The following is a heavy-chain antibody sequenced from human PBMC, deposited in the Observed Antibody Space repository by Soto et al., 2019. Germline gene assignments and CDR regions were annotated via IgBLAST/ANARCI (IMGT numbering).Heavy chain of an antibody. J-gene: IGHJ4*02. Sequence: PSETLSLTCTVSGGSISSYYWSWIRQPPGKGLEWIGYIYYSGSTNYNPSLKSRVTISVDTSKNQFSLKLSSVTAADSAVYYFSRAWQYSRDFFYYRGQRTLVTVSA. CDR1: GGSISSYY. CDR3: SRAWQYSRDFFYY. D-gene: IGHD6-19*01. CDR2: IYYSGST. V-gene: IGHV4-59*01.